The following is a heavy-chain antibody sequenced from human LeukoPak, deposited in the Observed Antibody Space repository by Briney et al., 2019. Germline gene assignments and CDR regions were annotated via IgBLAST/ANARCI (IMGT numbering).Heavy chain of an antibody. CDR1: GFTFSSYA. D-gene: IGHD6-19*01. CDR2: ISYDGSNK. CDR3: AILAVAGRTFDY. V-gene: IGHV3-30-3*01. J-gene: IGHJ4*02. Sequence: GGSLRLSCAASGFTFSSYAMHWVRQAPGKGLEGVAVISYDGSNKYYADSVKGRFTISRDNSKNTLYLQMNSLRAEDTAVYYCAILAVAGRTFDYWGQGTLVTVSS.